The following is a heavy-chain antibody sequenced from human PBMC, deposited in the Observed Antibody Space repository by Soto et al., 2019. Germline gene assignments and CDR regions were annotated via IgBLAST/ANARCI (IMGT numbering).Heavy chain of an antibody. V-gene: IGHV4-39*01. CDR3: ASSSPFHY. D-gene: IGHD6-6*01. Sequence: TSETLSLTCTVSSASLSSSTYYWSWIRQPPGRGPEWIGSIYYSGNTYYKPSLKSRVSISIDTSRNQFSLKLTSVTAADTGVYYCASSSPFHYWGPGILVTAPQ. CDR1: SASLSSSTYY. J-gene: IGHJ4*02. CDR2: IYYSGNT.